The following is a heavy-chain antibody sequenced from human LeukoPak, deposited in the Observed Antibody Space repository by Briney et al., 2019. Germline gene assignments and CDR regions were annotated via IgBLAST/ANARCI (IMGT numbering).Heavy chain of an antibody. CDR1: GDSVFSNSAA. J-gene: IGHJ4*02. V-gene: IGHV6-1*01. Sequence: SQTLSLTCAISGDSVFSNSAAWNWIRQSPSTGLEWVGRTYYRSKWYNYYAVSVKSRITINPDTSKNQFSLQLNSVTLEDTAVYYCARDLTGGRLFDYWGQGTLVTVSP. D-gene: IGHD1-14*01. CDR2: TYYRSKWYN. CDR3: ARDLTGGRLFDY.